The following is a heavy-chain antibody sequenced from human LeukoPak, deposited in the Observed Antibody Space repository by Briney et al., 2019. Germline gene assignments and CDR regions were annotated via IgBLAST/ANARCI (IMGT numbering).Heavy chain of an antibody. CDR2: IRSKANSYAT. D-gene: IGHD2-15*01. J-gene: IGHJ4*02. Sequence: PGGSLRLSCAASGFTFSGSAMHWVRQASGKGLEWVGRIRSKANSYATAYAASVKGRFTISRDDSKNTLYLQMNSLRAEDTAVYYCAKRCSGGSCYSAYYFDYWGQGTLVTVSS. CDR1: GFTFSGSA. V-gene: IGHV3-73*01. CDR3: AKRCSGGSCYSAYYFDY.